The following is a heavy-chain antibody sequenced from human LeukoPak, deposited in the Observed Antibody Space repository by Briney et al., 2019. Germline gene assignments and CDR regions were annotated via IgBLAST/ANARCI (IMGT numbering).Heavy chain of an antibody. CDR1: GGSFSGYY. Sequence: TSETLSLTCAVYGGSFSGYYWSWIRQPPGKGLEWIGEINHSGSTNYNPSLKSRVTISVDTSKNQFSLKLSSVTAADTAVYYCASRIAARLGVFDYWGQEPWSPSPQ. D-gene: IGHD6-6*01. CDR2: INHSGST. V-gene: IGHV4-34*01. J-gene: IGHJ4*01. CDR3: ASRIAARLGVFDY.